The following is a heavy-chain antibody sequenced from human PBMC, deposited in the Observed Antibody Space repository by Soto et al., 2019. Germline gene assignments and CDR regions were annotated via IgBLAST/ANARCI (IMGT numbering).Heavy chain of an antibody. Sequence: EVQLVESGGGLGQPGGSLKLSCATSGFSFSVSAMHWVRQASGKGLEWVGRIRSKANSYATTYGASVKDRFTISRDDSKNTAYLQMNSLKTEDTAVYYCTSVAALSRGEYWGQGTLVTVSS. CDR3: TSVAALSRGEY. J-gene: IGHJ4*02. D-gene: IGHD6-19*01. V-gene: IGHV3-73*01. CDR2: IRSKANSYAT. CDR1: GFSFSVSA.